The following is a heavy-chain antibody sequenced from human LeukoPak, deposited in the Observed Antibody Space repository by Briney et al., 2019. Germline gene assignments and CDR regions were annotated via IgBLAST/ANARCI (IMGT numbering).Heavy chain of an antibody. Sequence: GGSLRLSCAASGFTFSSYGMHWVRQAPGKGLEWVAVIWYDGSNKYYADSVKGRFTISRDNSKNTLYLQMNSLRAEDTAVYYCARDQTEWLEMGSFDYWGQGTLVTVSS. CDR2: IWYDGSNK. V-gene: IGHV3-33*01. J-gene: IGHJ4*02. D-gene: IGHD6-19*01. CDR1: GFTFSSYG. CDR3: ARDQTEWLEMGSFDY.